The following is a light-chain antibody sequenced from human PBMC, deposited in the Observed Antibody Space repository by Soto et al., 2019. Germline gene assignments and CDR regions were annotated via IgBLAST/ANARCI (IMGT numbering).Light chain of an antibody. Sequence: DSQMTQSPSTLSASVGDRVTITCRASQSLNNWLAWYQQRPGKAPKLLIYDASTLERGVPSRFSGTGSGTEFTLTISSLQPDDFATYYCQQYHRASITFGQGTRLEIK. CDR2: DAS. J-gene: IGKJ5*01. CDR3: QQYHRASIT. CDR1: QSLNNW. V-gene: IGKV1-5*01.